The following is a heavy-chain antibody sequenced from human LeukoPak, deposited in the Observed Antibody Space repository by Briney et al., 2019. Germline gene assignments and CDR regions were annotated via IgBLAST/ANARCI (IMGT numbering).Heavy chain of an antibody. J-gene: IGHJ4*02. V-gene: IGHV3-43*02. CDR2: VSVNADST. Sequence: GSLRLSCAASGFTFYHYAMHWVRHAPGKGPEWVSLVSVNADSTYYADSVRGRFTISRDNNNNSLYLQMHSLRTDDTALYYCVKGVVYDSSGYFHLDYWGQGTLVTVSS. D-gene: IGHD3-22*01. CDR3: VKGVVYDSSGYFHLDY. CDR1: GFTFYHYA.